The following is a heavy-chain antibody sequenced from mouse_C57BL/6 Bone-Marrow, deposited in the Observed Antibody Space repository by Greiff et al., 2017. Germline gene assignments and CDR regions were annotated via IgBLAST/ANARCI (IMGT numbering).Heavy chain of an antibody. CDR3: AREWLGYYFDY. CDR2: ISDGGSYT. Sequence: EVKLMESGGGLVKPGGSLKLSCAASGFTFSSYAMSWVRQTPEKRLEWVATISDGGSYTYYPDNVKGRFTISRDNAKNNLYLQMSHLKSEDTAMYYCAREWLGYYFDYWGQGTTLTVSS. J-gene: IGHJ2*01. V-gene: IGHV5-4*01. D-gene: IGHD2-2*01. CDR1: GFTFSSYA.